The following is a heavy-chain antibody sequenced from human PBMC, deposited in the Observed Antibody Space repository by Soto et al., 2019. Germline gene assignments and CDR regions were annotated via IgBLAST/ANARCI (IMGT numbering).Heavy chain of an antibody. D-gene: IGHD3-3*01. J-gene: IGHJ6*02. CDR3: AKDDPRKWSGYYYYYGMDV. V-gene: IGHV3-23*01. Sequence: PGGSLRLSCAASGFTFSSYAMSWVRQAPGKGLEWVSAISGSGGSTYYADSGKGRFTISRDNSKNTLYLQMNSLRAEDTAVYYCAKDDPRKWSGYYYYYGMDVWGQGTTVTVSS. CDR2: ISGSGGST. CDR1: GFTFSSYA.